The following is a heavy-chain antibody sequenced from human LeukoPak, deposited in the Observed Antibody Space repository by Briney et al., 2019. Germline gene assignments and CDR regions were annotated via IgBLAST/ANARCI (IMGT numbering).Heavy chain of an antibody. CDR3: ARLRQTSVGPTVYPMGFDP. CDR2: LYYSGST. CDR1: GHSMRTSSDL. V-gene: IGHV4-39*01. J-gene: IGHJ5*02. Sequence: SETLSLTCTVSGHSMRTSSDLWGWIRQPPGKGLEWIGTLYYSGSTYYNPSLKSRLTISADTSKNQFSLKLSAVTAADTAVYYCARLRQTSVGPTVYPMGFDPWGHGILVTVSS. D-gene: IGHD2-8*01.